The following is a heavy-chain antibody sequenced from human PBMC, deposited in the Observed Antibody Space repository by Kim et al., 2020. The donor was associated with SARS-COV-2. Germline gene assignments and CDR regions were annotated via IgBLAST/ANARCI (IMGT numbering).Heavy chain of an antibody. D-gene: IGHD2-8*01. CDR2: INPDSGDA. CDR3: ARGCKGWTSPDFDY. J-gene: IGHJ4*02. CDR1: GYTFTDYF. V-gene: IGHV1-2*06. Sequence: ASVMVSCKASGYTFTDYFVHWVRQAPGQGLEWMGRINPDSGDANYAQTFQGRITMTRDTSITTSYMELSSLRSDDTAVFYCARGCKGWTSPDFDYWGEGTLVTV.